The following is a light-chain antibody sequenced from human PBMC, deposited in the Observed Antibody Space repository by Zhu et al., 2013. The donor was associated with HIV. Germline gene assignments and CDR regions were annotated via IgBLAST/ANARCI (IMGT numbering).Light chain of an antibody. V-gene: IGKV1-39*01. CDR2: TAS. J-gene: IGKJ4*01. Sequence: DIQMTQSPSSLSASVGDRVTITCRASQTINDYLNWYQQRPRKAPTLLIYTASTLQTGVPSRFSGSGSGTDFTLTITSLQPEDFATYYCQKTSSTPLTFGGGTKVEV. CDR1: QTINDY. CDR3: QKTSSTPLT.